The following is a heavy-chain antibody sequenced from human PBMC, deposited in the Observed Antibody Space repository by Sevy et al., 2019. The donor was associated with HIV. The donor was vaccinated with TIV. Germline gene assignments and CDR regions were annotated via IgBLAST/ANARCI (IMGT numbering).Heavy chain of an antibody. Sequence: GGSLRLSCEASGFTFSNYGMHWVRQAPGNGLEWVALISYDASNKYYGDSINGRFTISRDNSKNTLYLQMNSLRGEDTAVYYCANDPVFGLLIHKGQDSFHIGGQGTMVTVS. D-gene: IGHD3-3*01. J-gene: IGHJ3*02. CDR3: ANDPVFGLLIHKGQDSFHI. V-gene: IGHV3-30*18. CDR1: GFTFSNYG. CDR2: ISYDASNK.